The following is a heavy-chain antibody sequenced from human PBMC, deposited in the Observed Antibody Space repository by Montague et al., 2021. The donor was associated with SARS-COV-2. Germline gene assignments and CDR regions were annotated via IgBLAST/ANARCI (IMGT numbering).Heavy chain of an antibody. CDR2: INHSGST. D-gene: IGHD3-10*01. J-gene: IGHJ6*02. CDR3: ARLGAITLVRGITKADFSNYGMDV. Sequence: SETLSLTCAVSSVSFRGYYWSWIRQPPGKRLEWFGEINHSGSTTYNPSLESRVSISVDTSNKQFSLKVTSVTAADTAVYYCARLGAITLVRGITKADFSNYGMDVWGQGTTVTVSS. V-gene: IGHV4-34*01. CDR1: SVSFRGYY.